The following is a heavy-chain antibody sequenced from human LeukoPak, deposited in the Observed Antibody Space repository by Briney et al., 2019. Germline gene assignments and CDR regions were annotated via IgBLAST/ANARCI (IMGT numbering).Heavy chain of an antibody. CDR1: GFTFSSYG. CDR3: ARERPRLGPDIVVVVAAFDY. CDR2: IWYDGSNK. D-gene: IGHD2-15*01. J-gene: IGHJ4*02. Sequence: HSGGSLRLSCAASGFTFSSYGMHWVRQAPGKGLECVAVIWYDGSNKYYADSVKGRFTISRDNSKNTLYLQMNSLRAEDTAVYYCARERPRLGPDIVVVVAAFDYWGQGTLVTVSS. V-gene: IGHV3-33*01.